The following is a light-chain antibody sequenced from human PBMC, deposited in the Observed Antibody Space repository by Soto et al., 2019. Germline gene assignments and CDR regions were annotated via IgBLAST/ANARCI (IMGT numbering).Light chain of an antibody. CDR2: AAC. J-gene: IGKJ4*01. V-gene: IGKV1-8*01. CDR3: QQYYSYPRT. Sequence: AIRMTQSPSSLSASTGDRVTITGRARQGISSYLAWYQQKPGKAANLLIYAACTLQSGVPSRFSGSGSGTDFTLTISCLQSEDFATYYCQQYYSYPRTFGGGTKVDIK. CDR1: QGISSY.